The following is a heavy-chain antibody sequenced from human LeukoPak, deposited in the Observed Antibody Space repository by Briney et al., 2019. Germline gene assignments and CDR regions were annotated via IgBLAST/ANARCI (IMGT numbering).Heavy chain of an antibody. J-gene: IGHJ4*02. D-gene: IGHD5-18*01. CDR3: TTGTWIQLWLADY. CDR1: GFTFNNAS. Sequence: GGSLRLSCAASGFTFNNASMSWVRQAPGKGLEWVGHVKSKTDGGTTDYATPVKGRFSISRDDSKNTLFLQMNSLKTEDTAVYYCTTGTWIQLWLADYWGQGTLVTVSS. CDR2: VKSKTDGGTT. V-gene: IGHV3-15*01.